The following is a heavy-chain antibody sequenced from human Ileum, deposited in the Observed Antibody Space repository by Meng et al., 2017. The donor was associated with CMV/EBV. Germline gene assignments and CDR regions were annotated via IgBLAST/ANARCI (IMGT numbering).Heavy chain of an antibody. D-gene: IGHD1-1*01. CDR3: ASTPCPGWKLNLFDP. V-gene: IGHV4-59*01. CDR2: IHSAQSP. Sequence: GSLRLSCGVSGASISTYYWSWIRQLPGKGLEWIGYIHSAQSPLYNPSLGSRATISVDTSKNLVFLKLTSVTAEDTALYYCASTPCPGWKLNLFDPWGQGTLVTVSS. CDR1: GASISTYY. J-gene: IGHJ5*02.